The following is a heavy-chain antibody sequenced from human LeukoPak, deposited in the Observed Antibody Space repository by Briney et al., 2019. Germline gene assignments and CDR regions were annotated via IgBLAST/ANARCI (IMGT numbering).Heavy chain of an antibody. CDR2: INPSGGST. Sequence: ASVKVSCKASGYTFTSYYMHWVRQAPGQGLGWMGIINPSGGSTSYAQKFQGRVTMTRDTSTSTVYMELSSLSSEATAGYYCARDNRNWFDPWGQGTLVTVSS. V-gene: IGHV1-46*03. J-gene: IGHJ5*02. CDR3: ARDNRNWFDP. CDR1: GYTFTSYY.